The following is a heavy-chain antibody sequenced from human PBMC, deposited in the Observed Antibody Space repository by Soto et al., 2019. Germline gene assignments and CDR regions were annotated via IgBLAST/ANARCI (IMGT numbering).Heavy chain of an antibody. V-gene: IGHV2-5*02. CDR2: IYWDDAK. CDR3: AHRVLRTVFGLVTTTAIYFDF. CDR1: GFSLTTSGVG. J-gene: IGHJ4*02. D-gene: IGHD3-3*01. Sequence: QITLNESGPTQVKPRQTLTLTCTFSGFSLTTSGVGVGWIRQSPGKAPEWLALIYWDDAKRYSPSLKSRLTTTKDTSKTQVDLTMADLDPADTATYYCAHRVLRTVFGLVTTTAIYFDFWGQGTPVAVSS.